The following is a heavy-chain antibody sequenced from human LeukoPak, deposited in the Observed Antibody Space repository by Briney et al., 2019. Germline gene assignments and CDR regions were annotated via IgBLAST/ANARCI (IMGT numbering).Heavy chain of an antibody. CDR3: VSLGYSSSSVRY. D-gene: IGHD6-6*01. CDR2: IRFAGSNK. J-gene: IGHJ4*02. V-gene: IGHV3-30*02. Sequence: GGSLRLSCAASGFTFSSYGMHWVRQAPGKGLEWVAFIRFAGSNKYYADSVKGRFTISRDNSKNTLYLQMNSLRAEDTAVYFCVSLGYSSSSVRYWGQGTLVTVSS. CDR1: GFTFSSYG.